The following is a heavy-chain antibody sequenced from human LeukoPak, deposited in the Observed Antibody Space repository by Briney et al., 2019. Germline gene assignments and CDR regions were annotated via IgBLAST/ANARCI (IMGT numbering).Heavy chain of an antibody. CDR2: ISSSSSYI. V-gene: IGHV3-21*04. D-gene: IGHD3-10*01. CDR3: AKDSVSGSGSYYLPGYYFDY. J-gene: IGHJ4*02. Sequence: GGSLRLSCAASGFTFSSYSMNWVRQAPGKGLEWVSSISSSSSYIYYADSVKGRFTISRDNAKNSLYLQMNSLRAEDTALYYCAKDSVSGSGSYYLPGYYFDYWGQGTLVTVSS. CDR1: GFTFSSYS.